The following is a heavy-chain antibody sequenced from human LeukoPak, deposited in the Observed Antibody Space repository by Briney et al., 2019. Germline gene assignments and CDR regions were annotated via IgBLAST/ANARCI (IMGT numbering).Heavy chain of an antibody. CDR3: ASALRTSSWYGYNWLEP. D-gene: IGHD6-13*01. CDR1: GDSVSSNSAA. Sequence: SQTLSLTCAISGDSVSSNSAAWNWIRQSPSRGLEWLGRTYYRSKWYTDYAISVKSRITINPDTSKNQFSLQLNSVTPDDTAVYYCASALRTSSWYGYNWLEPWGQGTLVIVSS. J-gene: IGHJ5*02. V-gene: IGHV6-1*01. CDR2: TYYRSKWYT.